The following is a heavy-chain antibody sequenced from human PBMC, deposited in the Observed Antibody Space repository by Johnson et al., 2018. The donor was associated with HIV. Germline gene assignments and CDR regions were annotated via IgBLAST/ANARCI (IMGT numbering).Heavy chain of an antibody. CDR3: TTDRPSCRDTSCYNALDI. Sequence: VQLVESGGGVVQPGRSLRLSCVASGFTFSSYAMHWVRQAPGKGLEWVGRILSKTHGGSADYAAPVKGRFTISRDDSKNTLYLQMNSLKTEDTAVYYCTTDRPSCRDTSCYNALDIWGRGTMVTVSS. V-gene: IGHV3-15*01. J-gene: IGHJ3*02. CDR1: GFTFSSYA. CDR2: ILSKTHGGSA. D-gene: IGHD2-2*02.